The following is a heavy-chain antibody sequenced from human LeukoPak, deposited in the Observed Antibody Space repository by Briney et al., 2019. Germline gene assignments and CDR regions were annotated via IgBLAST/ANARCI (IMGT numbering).Heavy chain of an antibody. CDR3: AGDGVGVLPGDAFDI. V-gene: IGHV3-21*05. CDR1: GFSFSTHS. D-gene: IGHD1-26*01. J-gene: IGHJ3*02. Sequence: GGSLTLSCAASGFSFSTHSMNWVRQAPGKGLEWISFINLDGTDIHYGESVKGRFTISRDNAKNSLYLQMLTLRAEDTAVYYCAGDGVGVLPGDAFDIWSQGTMVTVSS. CDR2: INLDGTDI.